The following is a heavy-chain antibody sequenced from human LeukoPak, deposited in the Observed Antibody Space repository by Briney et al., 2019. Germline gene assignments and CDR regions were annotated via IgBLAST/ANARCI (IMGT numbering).Heavy chain of an antibody. D-gene: IGHD6-19*01. CDR2: IYSGGDT. V-gene: IGHV3-53*01. CDR1: GFAVSSSY. Sequence: GGSLRISCVASGFAVSSSYLNWVRQAPGEGLEWVSAIYSGGDTYYADSVKDRFTISRDSSKSTLYLQMNSLRVEDTAIYYCARGSLEAVANKAYYYFDHWGQGTLVTVSA. CDR3: ARGSLEAVANKAYYYFDH. J-gene: IGHJ4*02.